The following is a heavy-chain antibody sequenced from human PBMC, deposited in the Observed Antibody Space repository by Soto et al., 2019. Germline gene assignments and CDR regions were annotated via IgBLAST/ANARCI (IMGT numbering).Heavy chain of an antibody. V-gene: IGHV3-23*01. CDR1: GFTFSSTA. Sequence: LRLSCVASGFTFSSTAMSWVRQAPGKGLDWVSAISNSGTATYYADSVKGRFTISRDNSENTVFLQMNSLRADDTALYHCSTGGYCGQGTQVTVSS. J-gene: IGHJ4*02. CDR3: STGGY. CDR2: ISNSGTAT.